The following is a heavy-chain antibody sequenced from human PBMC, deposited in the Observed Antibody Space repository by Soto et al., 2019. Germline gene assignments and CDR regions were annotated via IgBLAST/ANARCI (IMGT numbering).Heavy chain of an antibody. CDR3: AKDGTTDSSSGGFDY. D-gene: IGHD6-6*01. CDR2: ISYDGSNK. Sequence: QVQLVESGGGVVQPGRCLRLSCAASGFTFSSYGMHWVRQAPGKGLEWVAVISYDGSNKYYADSVKGRFTISRDNSKNTRYLQMNHLRAEDTAVYYCAKDGTTDSSSGGFDYWGQGTLVTVSS. J-gene: IGHJ4*02. CDR1: GFTFSSYG. V-gene: IGHV3-30*18.